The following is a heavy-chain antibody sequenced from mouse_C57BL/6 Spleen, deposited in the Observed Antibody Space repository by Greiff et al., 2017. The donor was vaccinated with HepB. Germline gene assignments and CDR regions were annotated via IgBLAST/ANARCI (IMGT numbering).Heavy chain of an antibody. CDR1: GYAFSSSW. CDR2: IYPGDGDT. V-gene: IGHV1-82*01. CDR3: ARAPCYYGNYFDV. Sequence: VQLQQSGPELVKPGASVKISCKASGYAFSSSWMNWVKQRPGKGLEWIGRIYPGDGDTNYNGKFKGKATLTADKSSSTAYMQLSSLTSEDSAVYFCARAPCYYGNYFDVWGTGTTVTVSS. D-gene: IGHD1-1*01. J-gene: IGHJ1*03.